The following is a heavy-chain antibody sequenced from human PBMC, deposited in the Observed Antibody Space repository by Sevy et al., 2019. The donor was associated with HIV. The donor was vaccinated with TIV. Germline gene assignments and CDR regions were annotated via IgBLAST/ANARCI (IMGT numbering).Heavy chain of an antibody. CDR3: TKGRMVGSPFDS. CDR1: GFSFNRNA. D-gene: IGHD2-15*01. V-gene: IGHV3-23*01. J-gene: IGHJ4*02. Sequence: GGSLRLSCRGSGFSFNRNALTWVHQAPGKGLQWVSGISDSGGAKHYADSVKGRFTISRDNSNNTVYLEMTSLTADDTAIYYCTKGRMVGSPFDSWGQGILVTVSS. CDR2: ISDSGGAK.